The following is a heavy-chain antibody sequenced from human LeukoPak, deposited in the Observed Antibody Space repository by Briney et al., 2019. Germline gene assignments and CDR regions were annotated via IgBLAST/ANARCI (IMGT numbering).Heavy chain of an antibody. CDR2: IYHSGST. CDR3: ARGVVVICSGDY. J-gene: IGHJ4*02. D-gene: IGHD3-22*01. V-gene: IGHV4-38-2*01. Sequence: SDTLSLTCAVSGYSISSGYYWGWIRQRPGKGLEWIGSIYHSGSTYYNPSLKSRVTISVDTSKNQFSLKLNSVTAADTAVYYCARGVVVICSGDYWGQGTLVTVSS. CDR1: GYSISSGYY.